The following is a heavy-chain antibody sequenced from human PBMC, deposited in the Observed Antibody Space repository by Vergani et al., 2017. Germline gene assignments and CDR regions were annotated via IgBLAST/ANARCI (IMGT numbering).Heavy chain of an antibody. D-gene: IGHD3-3*01. J-gene: IGHJ6*04. CDR3: EKDSYDFWGGWMDV. CDR1: GFTFDDYA. V-gene: IGHV3-9*01. CDR2: ISWNSGSI. Sequence: EVQLVESGGGLVQPGRSLRLSCAASGFTFDDYAMHWVRQASGKGLEWVSGISWNSGSIGYADSVKGRFTISRDNAKNSLYLQMNSLRAEDTALYYCEKDSYDFWGGWMDVWGKGATVTVSS.